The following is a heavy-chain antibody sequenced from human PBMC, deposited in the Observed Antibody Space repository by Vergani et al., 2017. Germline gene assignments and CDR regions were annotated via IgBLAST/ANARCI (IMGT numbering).Heavy chain of an antibody. V-gene: IGHV3-49*04. Sequence: DVHLVESGGGVVQAGRSLRLSCSGSGFTLGDYAMTWVRQAPGKGLEWVAFIWSKPYGGTTEYAASVKGRFTISRDDSKSIAYLQMSSLKAEDTAVYYGTRGRLNDSYAYFDYWGQGTLVTGSP. D-gene: IGHD3-16*01. CDR1: GFTLGDYA. CDR3: TRGRLNDSYAYFDY. CDR2: IWSKPYGGTT. J-gene: IGHJ4*02.